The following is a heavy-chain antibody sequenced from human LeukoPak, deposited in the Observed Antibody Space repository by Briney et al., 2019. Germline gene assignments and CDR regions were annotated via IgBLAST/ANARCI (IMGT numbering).Heavy chain of an antibody. CDR3: AKDGGLWVSAHWGDS. Sequence: GGSLRLSCTASGFTFSSYTMTWVRQAPGKGLKWVSTITTGDGNTYYADSVKGRFTVSRDDSKNTLYLQMNSLRAEDTAVYYCAKDGGLWVSAHWGDSWGRGTLVAVSS. D-gene: IGHD7-27*01. CDR2: ITTGDGNT. CDR1: GFTFSSYT. J-gene: IGHJ4*02. V-gene: IGHV3-23*01.